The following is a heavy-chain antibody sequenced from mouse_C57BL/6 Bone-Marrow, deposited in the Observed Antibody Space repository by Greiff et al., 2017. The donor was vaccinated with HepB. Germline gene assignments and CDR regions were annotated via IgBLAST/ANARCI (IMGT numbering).Heavy chain of an antibody. V-gene: IGHV5-9-1*02. CDR3: TSGGYSSSYGYFDV. Sequence: EVQGVESGEGLVKPGGSLKLSCAASGFTFSSYAMSWVRQTPEKRLEWVAYISSGGDYIYYADTVKGRFTISRDNARNTLYLQMSSLKSEDTAMYYCTSGGYSSSYGYFDVWGTGTTVTVSS. CDR1: GFTFSSYA. D-gene: IGHD1-1*01. J-gene: IGHJ1*03. CDR2: ISSGGDYI.